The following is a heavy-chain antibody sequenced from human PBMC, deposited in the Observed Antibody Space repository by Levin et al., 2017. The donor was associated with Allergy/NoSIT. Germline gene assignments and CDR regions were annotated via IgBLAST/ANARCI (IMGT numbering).Heavy chain of an antibody. V-gene: IGHV3-53*01. CDR1: GFTVSSNY. CDR2: IYSGGST. D-gene: IGHD2-15*01. Sequence: QTGGSLRLSCAVSGFTVSSNYMTWVRQAPGKGLEWVSVIYSGGSTYYADSVKGRFTISRDNSKNTLYLQMNSLRAEDTAVYYCARGGGVVVVASTFSPPTHLDYWGQGTLVTVSS. J-gene: IGHJ4*02. CDR3: ARGGGVVVVASTFSPPTHLDY.